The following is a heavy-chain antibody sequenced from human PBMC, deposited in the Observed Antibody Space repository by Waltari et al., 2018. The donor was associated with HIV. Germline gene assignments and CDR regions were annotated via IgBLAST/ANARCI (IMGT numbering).Heavy chain of an antibody. V-gene: IGHV1-3*01. J-gene: IGHJ4*02. CDR1: GYTFTSYA. CDR2: INAGNGNT. Sequence: QVQLVQSGAEVKKPGASVKVSCKASGYTFTSYAMHWVRKAPGHRLEWMGWINAGNGNTKYSQKFQGRVTITRDTSASTAYMELSSLRSEDTAVYYCARARYNWNYDRTDGRYYFDYWGQGTLVTVSS. CDR3: ARARYNWNYDRTDGRYYFDY. D-gene: IGHD1-7*01.